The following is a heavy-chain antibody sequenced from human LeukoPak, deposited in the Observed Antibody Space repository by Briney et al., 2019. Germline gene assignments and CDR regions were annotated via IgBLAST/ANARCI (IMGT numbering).Heavy chain of an antibody. V-gene: IGHV4-59*01. CDR1: GGSISSYY. J-gene: IGHJ6*03. Sequence: PSETLSLTCTVSGGSISSYYWSWNRQPPGKGLEWIGYIYYSGSTNYNPSLKSRATISVDTSKNQLSLKLSSVTAADAAVYYCARGTYYYGSGSYYNVGYYYYYMDVWGKGTTVTISS. D-gene: IGHD3-10*01. CDR3: ARGTYYYGSGSYYNVGYYYYYMDV. CDR2: IYYSGST.